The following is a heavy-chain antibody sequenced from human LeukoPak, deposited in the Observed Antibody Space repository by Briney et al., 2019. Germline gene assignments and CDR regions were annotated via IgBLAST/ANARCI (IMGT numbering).Heavy chain of an antibody. CDR3: ARGSGRYYYDGVDV. Sequence: SETLSLTCTVSGGSISTSYWTWIRQPPGKGLEWIGHIYYSGSTSGSTNYNPSLKSRVTLSLDTSKNHFSLQVRSVTAADTAVYYCARGSGRYYYDGVDVWGQGTTVTVSS. D-gene: IGHD7-27*01. V-gene: IGHV4-59*01. J-gene: IGHJ6*02. CDR1: GGSISTSY. CDR2: IYYSGSTSGST.